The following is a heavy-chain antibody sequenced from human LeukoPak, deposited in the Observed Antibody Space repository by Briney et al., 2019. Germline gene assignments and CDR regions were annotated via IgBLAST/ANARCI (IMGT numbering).Heavy chain of an antibody. CDR3: ARALWFGESYYYYMDV. D-gene: IGHD3-10*01. Sequence: SETLSLTCTVSGGFISSYFWSWIRQPPGKGLEWIGEINHSGSTNYNPSLKSRVTISVDTSKNQFSLKLCSVTAADTAVYYCARALWFGESYYYYMDVWGKGTTVTVSS. CDR2: INHSGST. V-gene: IGHV4-34*01. CDR1: GGFISSYF. J-gene: IGHJ6*03.